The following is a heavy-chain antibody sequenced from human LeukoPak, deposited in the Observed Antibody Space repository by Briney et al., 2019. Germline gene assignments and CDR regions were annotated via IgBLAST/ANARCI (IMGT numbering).Heavy chain of an antibody. J-gene: IGHJ4*02. CDR3: AHSYDYVWGSYRYTEYFDY. Sequence: SGPTLVNPTQTLTLTCTFSGFSLSTSGVGVGWIRLPPGKALEWLALIYWNDDKRYSPSLKSRLTITKDTSKNQVVLTMTNMDPVDTATYYCAHSYDYVWGSYRYTEYFDYWGQGTLVTVSS. D-gene: IGHD3-16*02. V-gene: IGHV2-5*01. CDR1: GFSLSTSGVG. CDR2: IYWNDDK.